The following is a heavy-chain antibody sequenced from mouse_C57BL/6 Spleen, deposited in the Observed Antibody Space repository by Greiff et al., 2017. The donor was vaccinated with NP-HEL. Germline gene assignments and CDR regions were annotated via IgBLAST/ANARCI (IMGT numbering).Heavy chain of an antibody. V-gene: IGHV5-4*01. J-gene: IGHJ1*03. Sequence: EVNVVESGGGLVKPGGSLKLSCAASGFTFSSYAMSWVRQTPEKRLEWVATISDGGSYTYYPDNVKGRFTISRDNAKNNLYLQMSHLKSEDTAMYYCAREGEHYYGSSYWYFDVWGTGTTVTVSS. CDR2: ISDGGSYT. CDR3: AREGEHYYGSSYWYFDV. D-gene: IGHD1-1*01. CDR1: GFTFSSYA.